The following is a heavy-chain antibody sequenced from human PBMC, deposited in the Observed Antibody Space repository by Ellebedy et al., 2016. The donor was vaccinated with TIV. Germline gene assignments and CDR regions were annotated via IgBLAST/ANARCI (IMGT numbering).Heavy chain of an antibody. D-gene: IGHD1-1*01. J-gene: IGHJ4*02. CDR2: ISSSSTYI. V-gene: IGHV3-21*01. CDR3: ARDQATYS. CDR1: GFVFDTYR. Sequence: GGSLRLXCAASGFVFDTYRMNWVRQAPGKGLEWVSSISSSSTYIYYADSVKGRFTISRDNAKNSLYLQMNSLTAEDTAVYYCARDQATYSWGQGTLVTVSS.